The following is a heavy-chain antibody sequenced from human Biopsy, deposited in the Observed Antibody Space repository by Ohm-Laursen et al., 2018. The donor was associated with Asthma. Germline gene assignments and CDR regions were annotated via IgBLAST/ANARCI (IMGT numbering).Heavy chain of an antibody. V-gene: IGHV1-69*01. CDR1: GDSFSNYA. J-gene: IGHJ4*02. Sequence: SSVKVSCKVSGDSFSNYAISWVRQAPGQGLEWMGGLIPVLGTPDHAQMFEGRVTITADESTSTAYMELSSLRSEDTAVYYCALSQFDYWGQGTLLTVSS. CDR3: ALSQFDY. CDR2: LIPVLGTP.